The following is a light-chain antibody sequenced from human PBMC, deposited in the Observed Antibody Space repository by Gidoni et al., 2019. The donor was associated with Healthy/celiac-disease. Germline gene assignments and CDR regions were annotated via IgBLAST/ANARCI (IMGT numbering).Light chain of an antibody. J-gene: IGKJ3*01. Sequence: DIQMPTYPSSLSASVGDRVTITCQASQDINNYLDWYQQKPGKAPKLLIYDASNLETGVPSRFSGSGSGTDFTFTISSLQPEDMATYYCQQYDNLLRTFGPGTKVEIK. CDR2: DAS. V-gene: IGKV1-33*01. CDR3: QQYDNLLRT. CDR1: QDINNY.